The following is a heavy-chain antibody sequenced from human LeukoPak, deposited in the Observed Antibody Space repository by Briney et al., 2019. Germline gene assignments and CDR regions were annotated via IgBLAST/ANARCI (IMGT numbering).Heavy chain of an antibody. V-gene: IGHV4-38-2*02. Sequence: KASETLSLTCTVSGYSISSGYYWGWIRQPPGKGLEWIGSIYHSGSTSYNPSLKSRVTISVDTSKNQFSLKLSSVTAADTAVYYCARVAMILLNAFDIWGQGTMVTVSS. CDR1: GYSISSGYY. CDR3: ARVAMILLNAFDI. D-gene: IGHD3-10*01. CDR2: IYHSGST. J-gene: IGHJ3*02.